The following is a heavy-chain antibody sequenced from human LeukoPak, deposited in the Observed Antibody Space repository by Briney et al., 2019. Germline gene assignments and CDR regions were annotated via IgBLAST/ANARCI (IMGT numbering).Heavy chain of an antibody. J-gene: IGHJ4*02. CDR2: IYPGDSDT. CDR1: GYSFTSYW. Sequence: GESLQISCQGSGYSFTSYWIGWVRQMPGKGLEWMGIIYPGDSDTRYSPSFQGQVTISADKSISTAYLQWSSLKASDTAMYYCARLEPGIAVAGPIDYWGQGTLVTVSS. V-gene: IGHV5-51*01. D-gene: IGHD6-19*01. CDR3: ARLEPGIAVAGPIDY.